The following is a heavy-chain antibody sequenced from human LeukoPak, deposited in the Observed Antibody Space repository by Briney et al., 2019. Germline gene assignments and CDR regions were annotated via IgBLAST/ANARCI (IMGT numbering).Heavy chain of an antibody. CDR2: IHHSGTT. Sequence: PSETLSLTCAVSGGSISSANWWSWVRQPPGKGLEWIGEIHHSGTTTYNPSLKSRLTISVDKSKNQFSLKLSSVTAADTAVYYCARTLRITMVRGVMSSHFDYWGQGTLVTVSS. J-gene: IGHJ4*02. V-gene: IGHV4-4*02. CDR1: GGSISSANW. D-gene: IGHD3-10*01. CDR3: ARTLRITMVRGVMSSHFDY.